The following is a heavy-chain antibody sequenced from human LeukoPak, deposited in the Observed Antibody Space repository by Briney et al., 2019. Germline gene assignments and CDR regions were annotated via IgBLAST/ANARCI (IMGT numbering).Heavy chain of an antibody. D-gene: IGHD3-16*01. Sequence: GGSLRLSCAASGFTFSDYYMSWIRQVPGKGLEWVSYISGTGRTIYYADSVKGRFTISRDTAKSSLYLQMNSLRAEDTAVYYCARGGTGYGGFDYWGQGTLVTVSS. CDR1: GFTFSDYY. J-gene: IGHJ4*02. CDR2: ISGTGRTI. CDR3: ARGGTGYGGFDY. V-gene: IGHV3-11*01.